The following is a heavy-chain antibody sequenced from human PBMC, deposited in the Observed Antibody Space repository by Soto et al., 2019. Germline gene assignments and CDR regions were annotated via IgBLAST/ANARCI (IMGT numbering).Heavy chain of an antibody. J-gene: IGHJ4*02. V-gene: IGHV4-59*01. CDR3: ATGQIYYGSHY. CDR2: VYYTGST. D-gene: IGHD3-10*01. CDR1: GGSISHYY. Sequence: QVQLQESGPGLVKPSETLSLTCTVSGGSISHYYWSWIRQPPGKGLEWIGYVYYTGSTNYNPSLMSRVTISLDTSKNQFSLKLSSVTAADTAVYYCATGQIYYGSHYWGRGTLVTVSS.